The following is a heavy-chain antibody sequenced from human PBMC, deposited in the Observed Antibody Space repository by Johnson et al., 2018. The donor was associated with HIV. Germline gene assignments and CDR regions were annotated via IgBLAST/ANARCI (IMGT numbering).Heavy chain of an antibody. Sequence: VKLVESGGGLVQPGGSLRLSCAAPRFTFSSYAMTWVRQAPGKGLEWVSSISGSGSSTYYADSVRGRFTISRDNSKNTLSLQMNSLRADDTAIYYCARRRDGSGSYGAFDIWGQGTMVTVSS. CDR1: RFTFSSYA. J-gene: IGHJ3*02. V-gene: IGHV3-23*04. CDR3: ARRRDGSGSYGAFDI. D-gene: IGHD3-10*01. CDR2: ISGSGSST.